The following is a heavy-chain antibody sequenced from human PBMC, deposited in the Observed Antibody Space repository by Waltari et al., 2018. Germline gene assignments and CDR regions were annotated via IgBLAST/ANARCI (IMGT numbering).Heavy chain of an antibody. CDR2: IIPIFGTA. V-gene: IGHV1-69*14. CDR3: ARGLGGNSGDY. CDR1: GGTFSSYA. D-gene: IGHD2-21*02. Sequence: VHLVQSGAEVKMPGSSVKVYCKATGGTFSSYAISWLRQAPGQGLEWMGGIIPIFGTANYAQKFQGRVTITADKSTSTAYMELSSLRSEDTAVYYCARGLGGNSGDYWGQGTLVTVFS. J-gene: IGHJ4*02.